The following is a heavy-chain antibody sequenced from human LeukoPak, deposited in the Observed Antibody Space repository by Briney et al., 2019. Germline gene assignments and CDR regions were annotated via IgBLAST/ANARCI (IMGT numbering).Heavy chain of an antibody. V-gene: IGHV3-30*02. D-gene: IGHD3-16*01. J-gene: IGHJ5*02. CDR2: IWYDGSNT. Sequence: SGGSLRLSCAASGFTFSSYAMSWVRQAPGKGLEWVAVIWYDGSNTYYADSVKGRFTISRDDSKNTLYLQMNSLRAEDTAVYYCAKVGVFRSDDWFDPWGQGTLVTVSS. CDR3: AKVGVFRSDDWFDP. CDR1: GFTFSSYA.